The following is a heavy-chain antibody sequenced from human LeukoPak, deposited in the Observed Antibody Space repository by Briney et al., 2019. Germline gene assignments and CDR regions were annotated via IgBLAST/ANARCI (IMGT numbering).Heavy chain of an antibody. J-gene: IGHJ4*02. CDR2: ISGGGETR. Sequence: TGGSLRLSCAASGFTFSLYEMNWVRQAPVKGLEWVSYISGGGETRYYADSVKGRFTISRDNAKNSLFLQMNSLRAEETAVYYCARGEYYYDGGYWGQGSLVTVSS. CDR3: ARGEYYYDGGY. CDR1: GFTFSLYE. V-gene: IGHV3-48*03. D-gene: IGHD3-22*01.